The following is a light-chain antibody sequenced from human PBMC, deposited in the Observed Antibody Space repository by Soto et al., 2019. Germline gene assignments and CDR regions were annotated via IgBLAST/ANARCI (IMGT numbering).Light chain of an antibody. Sequence: DIHLTQSPSFLSASVGDRVTITCRASQGIASSLAWYQQKAGKAPKLLIYAASTLESGVPSRFSGSGPATEFTLTISSLQPEDFAIYYCQQFNSYPLTFGGGTKVEIK. CDR1: QGIASS. J-gene: IGKJ4*01. CDR2: AAS. CDR3: QQFNSYPLT. V-gene: IGKV1-9*01.